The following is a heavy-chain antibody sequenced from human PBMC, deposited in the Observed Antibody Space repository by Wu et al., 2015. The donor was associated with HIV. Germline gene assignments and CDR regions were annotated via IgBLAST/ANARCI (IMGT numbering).Heavy chain of an antibody. CDR1: GYTLSDYG. D-gene: IGHD2-8*01. V-gene: IGHV1-18*01. CDR3: ARDRKIMSSGILDY. Sequence: QVQLVQSGAEVKKPGASVKVSCKASGYTLSDYGMSWVRQAPGQGLEWMAWISGYNGNTNYAQNFQDRVTMTTDTSTSTVYMELRSLRSDDTAVYFCARDRKIMSSGILDYWGQGILVTVSS. CDR2: ISGYNGNT. J-gene: IGHJ4*02.